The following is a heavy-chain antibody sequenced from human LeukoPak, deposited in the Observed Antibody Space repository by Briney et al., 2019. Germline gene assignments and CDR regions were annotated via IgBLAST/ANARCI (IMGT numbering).Heavy chain of an antibody. D-gene: IGHD7-27*01. CDR1: GGSISSGDYY. CDR2: IYYSGST. Sequence: SETLSLTCTVSGGSISSGDYYWSWIRQPPGKGLEWIGYIYYSGSTYYNPSLKSRVTISVDTSKNQFSLKLSSVTAADTAVYYCARGPVGLLGSHDVFDIWGQGTMVTVSS. J-gene: IGHJ3*02. V-gene: IGHV4-30-4*08. CDR3: ARGPVGLLGSHDVFDI.